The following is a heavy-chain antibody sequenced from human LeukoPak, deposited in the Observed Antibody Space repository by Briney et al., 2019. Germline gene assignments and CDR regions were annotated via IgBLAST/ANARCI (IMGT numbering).Heavy chain of an antibody. V-gene: IGHV3-74*03. Sequence: GSLRLSCAASGFSFKNCWMHWVRQAPGKGLEWVSRIDNDGNTKYADSVKGRFTISRDNAKNTLYLQMNSLRADDTAGSGWPAYWGQGSLVTVSS. CDR3: PAY. J-gene: IGHJ4*02. CDR1: GFSFKNCW. D-gene: IGHD6-19*01. CDR2: IDNDGNT.